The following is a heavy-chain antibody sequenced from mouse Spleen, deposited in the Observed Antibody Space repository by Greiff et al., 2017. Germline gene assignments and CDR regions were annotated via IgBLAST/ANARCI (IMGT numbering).Heavy chain of an antibody. CDR3: ARNDYYGREFAY. CDR2: INPSNGGT. D-gene: IGHD1-1*01. CDR1: GYTFTSYW. V-gene: IGHV1-53*01. Sequence: VKLQQPGTELVKPGASVKLSCKASGYTFTSYWMHWVKQRPGQGLEWIGNINPSNGGTNYNEKFKSKATLTVDKSSSTAYMQLSSLTSEDSAVYYCARNDYYGREFAYWGQGTLVTVSA. J-gene: IGHJ3*01.